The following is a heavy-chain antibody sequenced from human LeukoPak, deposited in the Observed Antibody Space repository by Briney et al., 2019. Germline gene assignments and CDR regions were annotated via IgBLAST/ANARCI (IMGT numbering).Heavy chain of an antibody. J-gene: IGHJ4*02. CDR3: ARDLERGFRGRYGSGSYYLFDY. V-gene: IGHV4-61*02. CDR2: IYTSGST. D-gene: IGHD3-10*01. CDR1: GGSISSSRYY. Sequence: PSETLSLTCTVSGGSISSSRYYWSWIRQPAGKGLEWIGRIYTSGSTNYNPSLKSRVTMSVDTSKNQFSLKLSSVTAADTAVYYCARDLERGFRGRYGSGSYYLFDYWGQGTLVTVSS.